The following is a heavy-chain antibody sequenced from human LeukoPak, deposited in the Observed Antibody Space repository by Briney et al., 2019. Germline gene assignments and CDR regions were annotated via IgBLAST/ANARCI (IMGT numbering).Heavy chain of an antibody. CDR3: ARDIYGYFDL. CDR1: GFTFSSYA. J-gene: IGHJ2*01. D-gene: IGHD3-16*01. V-gene: IGHV3-30-3*01. Sequence: PGGSLRLSCAASGFTFSSYAMHWVRQAPGKGLEWVAVISYDGSNKYYADSVKVRFTISRDNSKNTLYLQMNSLRAEDTAVYYCARDIYGYFDLWGRGTLVTVSS. CDR2: ISYDGSNK.